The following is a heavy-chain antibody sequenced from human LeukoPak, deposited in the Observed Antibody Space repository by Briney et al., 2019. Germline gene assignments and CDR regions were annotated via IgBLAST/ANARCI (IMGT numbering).Heavy chain of an antibody. CDR1: GFTFSSYA. D-gene: IGHD3-22*01. V-gene: IGHV3-30*04. CDR2: ISYDGSNK. J-gene: IGHJ4*02. CDR3: ARPVRYYDSSGPDY. Sequence: GGSLRLSCAASGFTFSSYAMHWVGQAPGKGLEWVAVISYDGSNKYYADSVKGRFTFSRDNSKNTLYLQMNSLRAEDTAVYYCARPVRYYDSSGPDYWGQGTLVTVSS.